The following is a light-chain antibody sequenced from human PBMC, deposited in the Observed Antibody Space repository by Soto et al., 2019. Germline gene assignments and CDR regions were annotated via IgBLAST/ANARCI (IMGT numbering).Light chain of an antibody. CDR1: SSNIGTNA. CDR3: AAWDDSLNGYV. V-gene: IGLV1-44*01. J-gene: IGLJ1*01. CDR2: NNN. Sequence: QSALTQPSSASGTPGQMVTISCSGGSSNIGTNAVNWYQQLPGTAPKLLIYNNNQRPSGVPDRFSGSKSGTSASLAISGLQSEDEADYYCAAWDDSLNGYVFGTGTKVTVL.